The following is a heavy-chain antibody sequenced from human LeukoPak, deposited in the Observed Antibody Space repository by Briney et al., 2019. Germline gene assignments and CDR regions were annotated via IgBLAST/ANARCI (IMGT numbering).Heavy chain of an antibody. D-gene: IGHD3-22*01. Sequence: ASVKVSCKASGYTFTSYGISGVRQAPGQGLEWMGWISAYNGNTNYAQKLQGRVTMTTDTSTSTAYMELRSLRSDDTAVYYCARSPSPNYYDSSGYYSHYYYYYMDVWGKGTTVTVSS. CDR3: ARSPSPNYYDSSGYYSHYYYYYMDV. V-gene: IGHV1-18*01. CDR1: GYTFTSYG. J-gene: IGHJ6*03. CDR2: ISAYNGNT.